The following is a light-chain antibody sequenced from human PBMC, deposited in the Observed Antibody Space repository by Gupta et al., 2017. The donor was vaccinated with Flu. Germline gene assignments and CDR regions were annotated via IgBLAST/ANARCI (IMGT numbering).Light chain of an antibody. J-gene: IGLJ3*02. V-gene: IGLV2-14*01. Sequence: QSALTQPASVSGSPGQSSTISCTGTSSDVGRYTYVSCYQQHPATAPKLRIYDVSNRPSGVSNRFSGSESGTDDSPTLSGLQAEDEADDDYSSYTDTSTGVFGGGTKLTVL. CDR2: DVS. CDR3: SSYTDTSTGV. CDR1: SSDVGRYTY.